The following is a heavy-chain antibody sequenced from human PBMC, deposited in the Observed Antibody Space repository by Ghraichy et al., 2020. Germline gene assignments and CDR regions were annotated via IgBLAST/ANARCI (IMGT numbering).Heavy chain of an antibody. Sequence: GESLNISCAASGFTFSSYWMHWVRQTPGKGLVWVSRISSDGSSTSYADSVRGRFTISRDNAKHTLFLQMNSLRAEDTAVYYCARDLLMVRGDYDYWGQGTLVTVSS. V-gene: IGHV3-74*01. D-gene: IGHD3-10*01. J-gene: IGHJ4*02. CDR1: GFTFSSYW. CDR3: ARDLLMVRGDYDY. CDR2: ISSDGSST.